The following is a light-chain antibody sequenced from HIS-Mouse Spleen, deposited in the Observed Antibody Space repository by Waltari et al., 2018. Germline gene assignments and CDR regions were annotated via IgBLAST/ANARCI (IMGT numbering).Light chain of an antibody. CDR3: AAWDDSLNGPWV. J-gene: IGLJ3*02. CDR1: SSNIGSNT. Sequence: QSVLTQPPSASGTPGQRVPISCSGSSSNIGSNTVNWYQQLPGTAPKLLIYSNNPRPSGVPDRFSGSKSGTSASLAISGLQSEDEADYYCAAWDDSLNGPWVFGGGTKLTVL. CDR2: SNN. V-gene: IGLV1-44*01.